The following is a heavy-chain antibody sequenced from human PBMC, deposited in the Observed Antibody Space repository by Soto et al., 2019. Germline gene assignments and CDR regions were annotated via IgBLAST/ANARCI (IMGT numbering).Heavy chain of an antibody. Sequence: SETLSLTCAVYGGSFSSGGYSWSWIRQPPGKGLEWIGYIYHSGSTYYNPSLKSRVTISVDRSKNQFSLKLSSVTAADTAVYYCARVPDRRGQETLVTVSS. CDR1: GGSFSSGGYS. J-gene: IGHJ5*02. CDR2: IYHSGST. V-gene: IGHV4-30-2*01. CDR3: ARVPDR. D-gene: IGHD2-2*01.